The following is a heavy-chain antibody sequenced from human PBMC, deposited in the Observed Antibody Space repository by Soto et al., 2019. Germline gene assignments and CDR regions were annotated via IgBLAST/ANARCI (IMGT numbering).Heavy chain of an antibody. Sequence: PSQTLSLTCAVSVGSTSGGGSSSSWIRHPRGKGRGWSGSIYHSVPTYYNRSLKSRVSISVHRSKNCFSLKLSSVTAALTAVYFCGRSRYVPRWFDPWGQGTLVTASS. V-gene: IGHV4-30-2*01. CDR1: VGSTSGGGSS. D-gene: IGHD3-10*02. J-gene: IGHJ5*02. CDR3: GRSRYVPRWFDP. CDR2: IYHSVPT.